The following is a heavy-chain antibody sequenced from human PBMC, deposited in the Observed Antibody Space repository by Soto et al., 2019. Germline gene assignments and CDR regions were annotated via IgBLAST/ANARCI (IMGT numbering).Heavy chain of an antibody. D-gene: IGHD1-26*01. Sequence: PSETLSLTCTVSGGSISSYYWSWIRQPPGKGLEWIAYIYYSGSTNYNPSLKSRVTISVDTSKNQFSLKPSSVTAADTAVYYCARGDGSVTAGYYYYGMDVWGQGTTATVSS. V-gene: IGHV4-59*01. J-gene: IGHJ6*02. CDR1: GGSISSYY. CDR3: ARGDGSVTAGYYYYGMDV. CDR2: IYYSGST.